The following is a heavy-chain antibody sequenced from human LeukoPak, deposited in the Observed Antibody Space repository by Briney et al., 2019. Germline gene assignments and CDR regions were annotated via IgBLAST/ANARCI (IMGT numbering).Heavy chain of an antibody. V-gene: IGHV1-2*06. J-gene: IGHJ3*02. CDR2: INPNSGGT. CDR3: ARDPVYYDSSGYNDAFDI. Sequence: ASVKVSCKASGCTFTGYYMHWVRQAPGQGLEWMGRINPNSGGTNYAQKFQGRVTMTRDTSISTAHMELSRLRSDDTAVYYCARDPVYYDSSGYNDAFDIWGQGTMATVSS. CDR1: GCTFTGYY. D-gene: IGHD3-22*01.